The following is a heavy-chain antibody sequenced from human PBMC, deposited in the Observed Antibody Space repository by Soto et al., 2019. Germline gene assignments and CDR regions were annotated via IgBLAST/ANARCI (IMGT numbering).Heavy chain of an antibody. CDR1: GGTFSSQT. CDR2: VIPIIGEG. CDR3: ASPAVNDLDANSSAFDI. Sequence: QVQLVQSGAEVKEPGSSVKVSCKVSGGTFSSQTINWVRQVPGQGLEWMGSVIPIIGEGKYAQSFLGRVTITADRSTSTAYMELSTLSSENTALYYCASPAVNDLDANSSAFDIWGQGTMVTVSS. J-gene: IGHJ3*02. D-gene: IGHD1-1*01. V-gene: IGHV1-69*02.